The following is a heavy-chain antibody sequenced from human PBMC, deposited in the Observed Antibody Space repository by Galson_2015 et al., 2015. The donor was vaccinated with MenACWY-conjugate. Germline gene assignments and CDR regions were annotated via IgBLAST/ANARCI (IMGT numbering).Heavy chain of an antibody. CDR1: EYSFTRFW. CDR2: IYPPDSDT. J-gene: IGHJ4*02. CDR3: AIAMYDFWSGYAFDY. D-gene: IGHD3-3*01. Sequence: QSGAEVKKPGESLKISCKGSEYSFTRFWIGWVRQMPGKGLEWMGIIYPPDSDTKYSPSFQGQVTMSADKSITTTYLQWSSLKASDTAMYYCAIAMYDFWSGYAFDYWGQGTQVTVSS. V-gene: IGHV5-51*01.